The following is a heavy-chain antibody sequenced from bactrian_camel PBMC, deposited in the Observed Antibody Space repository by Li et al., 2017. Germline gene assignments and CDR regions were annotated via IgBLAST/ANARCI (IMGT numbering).Heavy chain of an antibody. Sequence: HVQLVESGGGSVQAEETLRLSCRASGFSVDDRNMNWYRQTPGNECELVSSSRTDGTTYYADSVKGRFSISQDNARNMLYLQMNSLIPEDTAMYSCAAVRLGLLCDCRDGEWAYWGQGTQVTVS. V-gene: IGHV3S61*01. CDR3: AAVRLGLLCDCRDGEWAY. CDR1: GFSVDDRN. CDR2: SRTDGTT. J-gene: IGHJ4*01. D-gene: IGHD4*01.